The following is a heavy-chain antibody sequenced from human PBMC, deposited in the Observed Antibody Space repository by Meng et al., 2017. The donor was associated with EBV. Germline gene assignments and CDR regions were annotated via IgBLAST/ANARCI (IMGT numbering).Heavy chain of an antibody. Sequence: VEVVESVWGLIMPDGSLKLSCAASGFTFSDYYMSWIRQAPGKGLEWVSYISSSGSTIYYADSVKGRFTISRDNAKNSLYLQMNSLRAEDTAVYYCASHPAYSGSYDGGYWGQGTLVTVSS. CDR3: ASHPAYSGSYDGGY. CDR2: ISSSGSTI. D-gene: IGHD1-26*01. J-gene: IGHJ4*02. V-gene: IGHV3-11*01. CDR1: GFTFSDYY.